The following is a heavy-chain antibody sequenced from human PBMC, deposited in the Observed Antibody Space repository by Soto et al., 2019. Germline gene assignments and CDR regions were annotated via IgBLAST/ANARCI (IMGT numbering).Heavy chain of an antibody. D-gene: IGHD6-13*01. CDR2: MNQEGSEE. V-gene: IGHV3-7*01. CDR1: RVTFSSYW. CDR3: ARYSSSWYMFVFDI. J-gene: IGHJ3*02. Sequence: EVQLVESGGGLVQPGGSLRLSCAASRVTFSSYWMSWVRQAPGTWLDWVASMNQEGSEEYYVDSVKGRFTIFRDNAKNSLYLHINSLRAEDTAVYYCARYSSSWYMFVFDIWGQGTMITVSS.